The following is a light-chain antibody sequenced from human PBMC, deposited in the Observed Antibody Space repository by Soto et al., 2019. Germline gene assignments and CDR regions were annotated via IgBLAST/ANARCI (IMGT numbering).Light chain of an antibody. V-gene: IGKV3-20*01. CDR2: GES. CDR3: RQYGSSLLT. Sequence: EIVLTQSPGTLSLSPGERATLSCRASQSVSSSYLAWYQQKPGQAPRLLIYGESSRATGIPDRFSGSGSGTVFTLTISRLEPEEFAVYYCRQYGSSLLTFGGGTQVEIK. J-gene: IGKJ4*01. CDR1: QSVSSSY.